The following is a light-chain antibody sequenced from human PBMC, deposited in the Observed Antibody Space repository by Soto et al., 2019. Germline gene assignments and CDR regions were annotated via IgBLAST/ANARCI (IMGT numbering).Light chain of an antibody. Sequence: CVLTQPPSGSGSPGQSVASSCTGTSSDVGGYNYVSWYQQHPGKAPKLMIYEVSKRPSGVPDRFSASKSGNTASLTVSGLEVEDEVDDSGSSYAGRKNFVVFVTGTKVPAL. CDR1: SSDVGGYNY. CDR2: EVS. CDR3: SSYAGRKNFVV. J-gene: IGLJ1*01. V-gene: IGLV2-8*01.